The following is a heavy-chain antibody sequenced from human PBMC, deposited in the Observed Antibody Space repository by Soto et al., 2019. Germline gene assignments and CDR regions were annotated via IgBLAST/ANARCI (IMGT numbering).Heavy chain of an antibody. CDR2: IRGSGART. CDR1: GFTFSRYA. CDR3: ASRRSSGWLFTIDY. D-gene: IGHD6-19*01. Sequence: EVQVLESGGGLVQPGGCLRLSCAASGFTFSRYAMSWVRQAPGQGLEWVSGIRGSGARTYSADSVKGRCPIARDNTKNTLYLQMASLRAGDTALFYCASRRSSGWLFTIDYWCQGTRVTVSS. J-gene: IGHJ4*02. V-gene: IGHV3-23*01.